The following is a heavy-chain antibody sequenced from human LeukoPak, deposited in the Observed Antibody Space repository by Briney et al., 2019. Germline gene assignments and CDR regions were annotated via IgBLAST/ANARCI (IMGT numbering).Heavy chain of an antibody. J-gene: IGHJ4*02. V-gene: IGHV3-30*18. CDR3: AKDGSIDY. D-gene: IGHD6-13*01. Sequence: PGRSLRLSCAASGFTFSSYGMHWVRQAPGKGLEWVAVISYDGSNKYYADSVKGRFTTSRDNSKNTPYLQMNSLRAEDTAVYYCAKDGSIDYWGQGTLVTVSS. CDR2: ISYDGSNK. CDR1: GFTFSSYG.